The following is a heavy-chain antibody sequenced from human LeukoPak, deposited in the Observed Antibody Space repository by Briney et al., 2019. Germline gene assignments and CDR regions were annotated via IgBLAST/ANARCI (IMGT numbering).Heavy chain of an antibody. CDR2: IWYDGSNK. D-gene: IGHD3-22*01. CDR3: AREDYYDSSGYYSPQYYFDY. CDR1: GFTFSSYG. V-gene: IGHV3-33*01. J-gene: IGHJ4*02. Sequence: GGSLRLSCAASGFTFSSYGMHWVRQAPGKGLEWVAVIWYDGSNKYYADSVKGRFTISRDNSKNTLYLQMNSLRAEDTAVYYCAREDYYDSSGYYSPQYYFDYWGQGTLVTVSS.